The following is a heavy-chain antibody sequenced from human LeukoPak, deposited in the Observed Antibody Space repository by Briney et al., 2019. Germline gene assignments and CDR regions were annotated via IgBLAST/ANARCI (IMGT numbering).Heavy chain of an antibody. J-gene: IGHJ4*02. CDR2: IYYSGST. CDR3: ASLEMATGDFDY. V-gene: IGHV4-39*01. CDR1: GGSISSSSYY. Sequence: SETLSLTCTVSGGSISSSSYYWGWIRQPPGKGLEWIGSIYYSGSTYYNPSLKSRVTISVGTSKNQFSLKLSSVTAADTAVYYCASLEMATGDFDYWGQGTLVTVSS. D-gene: IGHD5-24*01.